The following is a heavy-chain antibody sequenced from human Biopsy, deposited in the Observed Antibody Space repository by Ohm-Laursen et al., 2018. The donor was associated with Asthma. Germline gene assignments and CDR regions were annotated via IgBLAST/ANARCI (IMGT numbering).Heavy chain of an antibody. Sequence: ASVKVSCKASGYNFISFAIHWVRQAPGQRLEWMGWINAGNGNTKYSQKFQGRVTITRDTSATTAYMELSSLRCEDTAVYYCARMYYDFLTGQVNDAFAMWGQGTVVTVSS. CDR2: INAGNGNT. D-gene: IGHD3-9*01. CDR1: GYNFISFA. CDR3: ARMYYDFLTGQVNDAFAM. V-gene: IGHV1-3*01. J-gene: IGHJ3*02.